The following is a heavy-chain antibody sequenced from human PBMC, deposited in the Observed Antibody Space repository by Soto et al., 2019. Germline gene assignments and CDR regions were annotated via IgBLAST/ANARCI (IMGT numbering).Heavy chain of an antibody. CDR2: ISSSNAYI. Sequence: PVGSLILSCAASGLTFNLYNMNWVRQAPGKGLEWVSSISSSNAYIYYADSVRGRFTISRDNDKKSVELQMNSLRVEDTAVYYCVSPATHGRKYYFQWWGHGTLVTVS. V-gene: IGHV3-21*01. CDR1: GLTFNLYN. J-gene: IGHJ4*01. CDR3: VSPATHGRKYYFQW.